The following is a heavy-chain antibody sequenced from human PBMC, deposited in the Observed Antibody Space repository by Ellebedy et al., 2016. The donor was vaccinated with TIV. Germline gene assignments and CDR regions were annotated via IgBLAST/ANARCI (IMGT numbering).Heavy chain of an antibody. D-gene: IGHD3-16*01. CDR3: AKPMGPGGRFDAFDI. Sequence: GGSLRLXCAASGFTFSNYAMSWVRQAPGKGLEWVSAITGIGTSTYYADSVKGRFTISRDNSKNTLSLQMSSLRADDTAIYYCAKPMGPGGRFDAFDIWGQGTLVTVSS. CDR1: GFTFSNYA. CDR2: ITGIGTST. J-gene: IGHJ3*02. V-gene: IGHV3-23*01.